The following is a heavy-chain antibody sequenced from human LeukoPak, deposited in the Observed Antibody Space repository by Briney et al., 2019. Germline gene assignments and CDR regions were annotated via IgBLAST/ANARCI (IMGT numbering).Heavy chain of an antibody. J-gene: IGHJ4*02. V-gene: IGHV4-4*02. CDR3: ARNNGYSSSWSLLDY. D-gene: IGHD6-13*01. CDR2: IYHSGST. CDR1: GGSISSSNW. Sequence: PSETLSLTCAVSGGSISSSNWWSRVRQPPGKGLEWIGEIYHSGSTNYNPSLKSRVTISVDKSKNQFSLKLSSVTAADTAVYYCARNNGYSSSWSLLDYWGQGTLVTVSS.